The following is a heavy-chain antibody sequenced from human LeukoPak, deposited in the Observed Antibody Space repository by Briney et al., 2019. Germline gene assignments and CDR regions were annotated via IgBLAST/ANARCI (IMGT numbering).Heavy chain of an antibody. Sequence: SETLSLTCTVSGGSISSYYWSWIRQPPGKGLEWIGSIYYSGSTYYNPSLKSRVTISVDTSKNQFSLKLSSVTAADTAVYYCARERYSSGCPDYWGQGTLVTVSS. J-gene: IGHJ4*02. CDR2: IYYSGST. V-gene: IGHV4-59*05. CDR1: GGSISSYY. CDR3: ARERYSSGCPDY. D-gene: IGHD6-19*01.